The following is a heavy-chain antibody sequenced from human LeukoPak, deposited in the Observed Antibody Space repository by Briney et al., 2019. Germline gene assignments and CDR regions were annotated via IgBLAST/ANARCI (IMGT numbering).Heavy chain of an antibody. J-gene: IGHJ5*02. D-gene: IGHD4-11*01. CDR3: ATARIDYSNLVWINWFDP. Sequence: ASVKVSCKVSGYTLTELSMHWVRQAPGKGLEWMGGFDPEDGETIYAQKFQGRVTMIEDTSTDTAYMELSSLRSEDTAVYYCATARIDYSNLVWINWFDPWGQGTLVTVSS. CDR2: FDPEDGET. V-gene: IGHV1-24*01. CDR1: GYTLTELS.